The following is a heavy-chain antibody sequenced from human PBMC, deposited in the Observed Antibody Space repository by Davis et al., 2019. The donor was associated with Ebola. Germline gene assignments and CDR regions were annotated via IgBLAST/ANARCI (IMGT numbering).Heavy chain of an antibody. Sequence: PSETLSLTCTVSGGSVSSGSYYWSWIRQPPGKGLEWIGYIYYSGSTNYNPSLKSRVTISVDTSKNQFSLKLSSVTAADTAVYYCATGIVGAVPFDYWGQGTLVTVSS. CDR3: ATGIVGAVPFDY. CDR1: GGSVSSGSYY. V-gene: IGHV4-61*01. CDR2: IYYSGST. J-gene: IGHJ4*02. D-gene: IGHD1-26*01.